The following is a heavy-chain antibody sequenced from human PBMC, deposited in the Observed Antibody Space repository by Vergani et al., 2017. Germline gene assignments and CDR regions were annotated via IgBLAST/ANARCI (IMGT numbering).Heavy chain of an antibody. J-gene: IGHJ4*02. CDR3: ARRYVARDGPLDY. V-gene: IGHV4-38-2*01. D-gene: IGHD5-24*01. CDR1: GYSISSGYY. CDR2: IYESGST. Sequence: QVQLQESGPGLVKPLETLSLTCAVSGYSISSGYYWGWIRQPPGKGLEWIGSIYESGSTYSNPSLKSRVSISIDTSKNQFSLKLFSLTAADPAVYYCARRYVARDGPLDYWGQGTLVTVSS.